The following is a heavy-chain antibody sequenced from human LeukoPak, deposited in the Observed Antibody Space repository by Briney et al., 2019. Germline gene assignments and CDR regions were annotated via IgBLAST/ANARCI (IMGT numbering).Heavy chain of an antibody. Sequence: SETLSLTCTVSGGSISSGDYYWSWIRQPPGKGLEWIGYIYYSGSTYYNPSLKSRVTISVDTSKNQFSLKLSSVTAADTALYYCARVRYFGWGSYNWFDPWGQGTLVTVSS. CDR3: ARVRYFGWGSYNWFDP. CDR1: GGSISSGDYY. CDR2: IYYSGST. D-gene: IGHD3-10*01. V-gene: IGHV4-30-4*08. J-gene: IGHJ5*02.